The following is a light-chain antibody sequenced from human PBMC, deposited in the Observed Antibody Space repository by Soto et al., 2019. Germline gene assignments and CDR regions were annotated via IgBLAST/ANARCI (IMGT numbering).Light chain of an antibody. CDR2: GNS. J-gene: IGLJ1*01. Sequence: QPVLTQPPSVSGAPGQRVTISCTGSSSNIGAGYDVHWYQQLPGTAPKLLIYGNSNRPSGVPDRFSGSKSGTSAFLAITGLQAEDEADYYCQSYDSSLSVVYVFGTGTKLTVL. CDR3: QSYDSSLSVVYV. CDR1: SSNIGAGYD. V-gene: IGLV1-40*01.